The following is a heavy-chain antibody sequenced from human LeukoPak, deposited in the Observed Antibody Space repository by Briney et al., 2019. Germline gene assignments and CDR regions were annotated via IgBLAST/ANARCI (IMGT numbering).Heavy chain of an antibody. CDR1: GFTFSSYW. D-gene: IGHD3-10*01. CDR2: INTDGSST. V-gene: IGHV3-74*01. Sequence: GGSLRLSCAASGFTFSSYWMHWVRQAPGKGLVWVSRINTDGSSTRYADSVKGRFTISRDNAKNTLYLQMNSLRAEDTAVYYCAKNTWKSSDSGRGRMDVWGQGTTVTVSS. J-gene: IGHJ6*02. CDR3: AKNTWKSSDSGRGRMDV.